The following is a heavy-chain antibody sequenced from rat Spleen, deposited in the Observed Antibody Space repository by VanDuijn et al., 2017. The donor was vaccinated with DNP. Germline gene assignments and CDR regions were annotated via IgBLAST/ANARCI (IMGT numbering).Heavy chain of an antibody. CDR2: INTGGGNT. Sequence: EVQLVESGGGPVQPGRSLKLSCLASGFIFSNHWMTWIRQAPTKGLEWVASINTGGGNTYYRDSVKGRFTISRDNAKSTHYLQMDSLRSEYTATYYFASSYSSYIFDYWGQGVMVTVSS. CDR3: ASSYSSYIFDY. V-gene: IGHV5S13*01. D-gene: IGHD1-2*01. CDR1: GFIFSNHW. J-gene: IGHJ2*01.